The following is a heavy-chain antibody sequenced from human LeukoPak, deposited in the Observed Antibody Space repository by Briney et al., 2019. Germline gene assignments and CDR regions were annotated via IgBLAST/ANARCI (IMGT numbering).Heavy chain of an antibody. CDR1: GFTFSSYA. CDR2: IYSDGRKT. J-gene: IGHJ3*02. CDR3: TRSGRGGAFDI. V-gene: IGHV3-74*01. D-gene: IGHD1-26*01. Sequence: GGSLRLSCAASGFTFSSYAMSWVRQAPGKGLEWVSRIYSDGRKTDYADSVKGRFTISGDSAKNTLYLEMTGLRAEDTAVYYCTRSGRGGAFDIWGQGTMVTVSS.